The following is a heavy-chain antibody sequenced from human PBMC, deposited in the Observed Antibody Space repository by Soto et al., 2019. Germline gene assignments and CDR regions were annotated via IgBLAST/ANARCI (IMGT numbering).Heavy chain of an antibody. CDR2: IRSKAYGGTT. J-gene: IGHJ4*02. D-gene: IGHD5-12*01. CDR1: GFTFGDYA. V-gene: IGHV3-49*03. Sequence: GGSLRLSCTASGFTFGDYAMSWFRQAPGKGLEWVGFIRSKAYGGTTEYAASVKGRFTISRDDSKSIAYLQMNSLKTEDTAVYYCTRDRKWLRRASGDYWGQGTLVTVSS. CDR3: TRDRKWLRRASGDY.